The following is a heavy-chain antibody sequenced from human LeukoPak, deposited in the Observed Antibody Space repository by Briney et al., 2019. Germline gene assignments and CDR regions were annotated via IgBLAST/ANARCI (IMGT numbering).Heavy chain of an antibody. J-gene: IGHJ6*03. V-gene: IGHV3-23*01. CDR1: GFIFSSYA. CDR2: ISGSGGST. CDR3: AKVRPPVYYYYMDV. Sequence: SGGSLRLSCAASGFIFSSYAMSWVRQAPGKGLEWVSTISGSGGSTYYADSVKGRFTISRDDSKNTLYLQMNSLRAEDTAVYYCAKVRPPVYYYYMDVWGKGTTVTVSS.